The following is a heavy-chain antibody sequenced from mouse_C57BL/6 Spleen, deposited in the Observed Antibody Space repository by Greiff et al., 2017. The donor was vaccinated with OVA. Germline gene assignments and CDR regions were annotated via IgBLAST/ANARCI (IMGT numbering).Heavy chain of an antibody. CDR3: ARSHYYGSSQYYFGY. V-gene: IGHV1-77*01. J-gene: IGHJ2*01. D-gene: IGHD1-1*01. Sequence: QVQLQQSGAELVKPGASVKISCKASGYTFTDYYINWVKQRPGQGLEWIGKIGPGSGSTYYNEKFKGKATLTADKSSSTAYMQLSSLTSEDSAVYFCARSHYYGSSQYYFGYWGQGTTLTVSS. CDR1: GYTFTDYY. CDR2: IGPGSGST.